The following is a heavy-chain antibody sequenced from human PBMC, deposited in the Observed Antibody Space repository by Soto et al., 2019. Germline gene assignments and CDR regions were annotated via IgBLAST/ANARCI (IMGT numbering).Heavy chain of an antibody. J-gene: IGHJ4*02. Sequence: AETLSLTCTVSGGSISSYYWSWIRQPPGKGLEWIGYIYYSGSTNYNPSLKSRVTISVDTSKNQFSLKLSSVTAADTAVYYCARGDYDILTGYYPFDYWGQGTLVTVSS. CDR3: ARGDYDILTGYYPFDY. CDR1: GGSISSYY. D-gene: IGHD3-9*01. CDR2: IYYSGST. V-gene: IGHV4-59*01.